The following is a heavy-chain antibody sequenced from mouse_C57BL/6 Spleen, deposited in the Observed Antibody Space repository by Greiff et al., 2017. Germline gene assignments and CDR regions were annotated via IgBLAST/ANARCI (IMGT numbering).Heavy chain of an antibody. CDR2: IYPGDGDT. Sequence: VQLQQSGPELVKPGASVKISCKASGYAFSSSWMNWVKQRPGKGLEWIGRIYPGDGDTNYNGKFKGKATLTADKSSSTAYMQLSSLTSEDSAVYFCARSDYYGSFDYWGQGTTLTVSS. J-gene: IGHJ2*01. D-gene: IGHD1-1*01. V-gene: IGHV1-82*01. CDR1: GYAFSSSW. CDR3: ARSDYYGSFDY.